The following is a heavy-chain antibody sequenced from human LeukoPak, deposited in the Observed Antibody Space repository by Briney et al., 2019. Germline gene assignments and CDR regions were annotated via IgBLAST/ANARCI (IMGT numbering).Heavy chain of an antibody. Sequence: PGGSLRLSCASSGFTFSSYAMSWVRQAPGKGLEWVSTIGGTGVRTYYADSVKGRFTISRDNAKNTLYLQMNSLRAEDTAVYYCARRYYASGSPPDYWGQGILVTVSS. J-gene: IGHJ4*02. V-gene: IGHV3-23*01. D-gene: IGHD3-10*01. CDR1: GFTFSSYA. CDR2: IGGTGVRT. CDR3: ARRYYASGSPPDY.